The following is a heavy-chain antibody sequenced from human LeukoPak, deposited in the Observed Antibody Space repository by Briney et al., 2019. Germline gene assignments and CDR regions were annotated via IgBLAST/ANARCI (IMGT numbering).Heavy chain of an antibody. CDR3: ARRYCSGGSCYYGMDV. Sequence: GESLKISCKGSGYSFTSYWIGWVRQMPGKGLEWMGIIYPGDSDTRYSPSFQGQVTISADTSISTAYLQWSSLKASDTAMYYCARRYCSGGSCYYGMDVWGQGTTVTVSS. CDR2: IYPGDSDT. D-gene: IGHD2-15*01. V-gene: IGHV5-51*01. CDR1: GYSFTSYW. J-gene: IGHJ6*02.